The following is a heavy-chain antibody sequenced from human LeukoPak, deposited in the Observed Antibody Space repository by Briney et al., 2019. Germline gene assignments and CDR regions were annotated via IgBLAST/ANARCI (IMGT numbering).Heavy chain of an antibody. D-gene: IGHD6-6*01. J-gene: IGHJ6*03. CDR1: GFTFSGSA. Sequence: GGSLRLSCAASGFTFSGSAMHWVRQASGKGLEWVGRIRSKANSYATAYAASVKGRFTISRDDSKNTAYLQMNSLKTEDTAVYYCTRMAARPVGLYYYYYMDVWGKGTTVTVSS. CDR2: IRSKANSYAT. V-gene: IGHV3-73*01. CDR3: TRMAARPVGLYYYYYMDV.